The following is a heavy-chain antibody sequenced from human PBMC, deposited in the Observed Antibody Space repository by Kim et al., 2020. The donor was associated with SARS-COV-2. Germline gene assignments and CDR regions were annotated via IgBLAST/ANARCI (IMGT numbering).Heavy chain of an antibody. J-gene: IGHJ4*02. Sequence: GGSLRLSCAASGFTFSSYAMSWVRQAPWKGLEWVSAISGSGGSTYYADSVKGRFTISRDNSKNTLYLQMNSLRAEDTAVYYCAKDEKLNWNDVVAFDYWGQGTLGTVSS. CDR1: GFTFSSYA. D-gene: IGHD1-20*01. CDR3: AKDEKLNWNDVVAFDY. V-gene: IGHV3-23*01. CDR2: ISGSGGST.